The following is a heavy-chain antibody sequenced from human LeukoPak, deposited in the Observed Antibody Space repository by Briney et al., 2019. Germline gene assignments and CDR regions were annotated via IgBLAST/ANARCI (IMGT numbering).Heavy chain of an antibody. J-gene: IGHJ4*02. CDR3: AKDRWASGSYPPLPLDY. CDR2: ISGSGGST. V-gene: IGHV3-23*01. Sequence: GGSLRLSCAASGFTFSSYAMSWVRQAPGKGLEWVSAISGSGGSTYYADSVKGRFTISRDNSKNTLYLQMNSLRAEDTAVYYCAKDRWASGSYPPLPLDYWGQGTLVTVSS. CDR1: GFTFSSYA. D-gene: IGHD1-26*01.